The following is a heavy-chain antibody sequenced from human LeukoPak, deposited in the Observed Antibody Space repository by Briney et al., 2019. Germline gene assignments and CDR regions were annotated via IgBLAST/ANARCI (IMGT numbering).Heavy chain of an antibody. D-gene: IGHD4-17*01. J-gene: IGHJ3*01. Sequence: GGSLRLSCAASGFTFDDYAMHWVRQAPGKGLEWVSGISWNSGSIGYADSVKGRFTISRDNAKNSLYLQMNSLRAEDTALYHCSKDIGAGTSDAFDFWGQGTMVTVSS. CDR2: ISWNSGSI. V-gene: IGHV3-9*01. CDR1: GFTFDDYA. CDR3: SKDIGAGTSDAFDF.